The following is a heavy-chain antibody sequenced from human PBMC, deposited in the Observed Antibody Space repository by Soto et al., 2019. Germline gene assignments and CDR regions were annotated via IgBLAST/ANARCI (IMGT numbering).Heavy chain of an antibody. Sequence: QLVQSGPEVKKPGASLKVSCKASGYSLTDYYIHWLRQAPGQGFEWMGWINPKSGGTSYAEKFRGGVTLTRDTSISTVFMEVNILKSDDTAIYYCARGLITVPPYSYFSMDVWGQGTTVTVSS. V-gene: IGHV1-2*02. CDR3: ARGLITVPPYSYFSMDV. CDR1: GYSLTDYY. D-gene: IGHD2-21*02. CDR2: INPKSGGT. J-gene: IGHJ6*02.